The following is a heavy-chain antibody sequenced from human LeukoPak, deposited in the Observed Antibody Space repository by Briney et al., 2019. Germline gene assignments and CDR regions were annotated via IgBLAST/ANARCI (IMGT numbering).Heavy chain of an antibody. V-gene: IGHV3-23*01. CDR2: ITGSGGST. J-gene: IGHJ4*02. Sequence: GGSLRLSCAASGFTFNNYGMSWVRQAPGKGLEWVSTITGSGGSTYYADSVKGRFTISRDNSKNTLYLQMNSLRAEDTAVYYCAKGCSSTSCYGYWGQGTLVTVSS. CDR3: AKGCSSTSCYGY. D-gene: IGHD2-2*01. CDR1: GFTFNNYG.